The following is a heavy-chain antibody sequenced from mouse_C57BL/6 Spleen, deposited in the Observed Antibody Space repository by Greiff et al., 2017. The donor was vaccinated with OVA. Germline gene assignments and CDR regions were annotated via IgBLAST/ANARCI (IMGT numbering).Heavy chain of an antibody. CDR3: ARGERDGFAY. CDR2: IYPGDGDT. CDR1: GYAFSSSW. J-gene: IGHJ3*01. V-gene: IGHV1-82*01. D-gene: IGHD3-3*01. Sequence: QVQLQQSGPELVKPGASVKISCKASGYAFSSSWMNWVKQRPGKGLEWIGRIYPGDGDTNYNGKFKGKATLTADKSSSTAYMQLSSLTSEDSAVYFCARGERDGFAYWGQGTLVTVSA.